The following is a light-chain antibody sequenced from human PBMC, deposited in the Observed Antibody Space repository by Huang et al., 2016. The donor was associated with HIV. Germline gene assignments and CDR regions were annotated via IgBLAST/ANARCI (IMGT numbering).Light chain of an antibody. Sequence: IVLPQSPGSLALSLGERAAINCTDRQSVVKTSNNKNCLNWYQLKAGQPPKLLIYWASTRESGVPDRFSGSGSGTDFTLTIAGLQAEDVAVYYCHQYYITPQTFGHGTRVEVK. CDR1: QSVVKTSNNKNC. CDR3: HQYYITPQT. V-gene: IGKV4-1*01. J-gene: IGKJ1*01. CDR2: WAS.